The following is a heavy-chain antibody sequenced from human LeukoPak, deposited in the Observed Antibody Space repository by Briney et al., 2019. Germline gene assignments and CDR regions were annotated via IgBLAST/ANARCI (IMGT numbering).Heavy chain of an antibody. CDR1: GFSLTTYP. D-gene: IGHD2-8*01. Sequence: PGGSLRVSCAASGFSLTTYPMNWIRQVPGKGLEWVSHISSDGNTEYYADSVRVRFTMSRDNAKNSLDLHMNSLRTEDTAVYYCARDIVNGPFVTSLESWGQGALGTVSS. J-gene: IGHJ4*02. CDR2: ISSDGNTE. V-gene: IGHV3-48*03. CDR3: ARDIVNGPFVTSLES.